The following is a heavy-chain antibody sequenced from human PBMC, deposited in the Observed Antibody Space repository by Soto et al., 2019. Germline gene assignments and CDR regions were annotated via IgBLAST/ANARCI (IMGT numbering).Heavy chain of an antibody. CDR2: ISSSGSTI. CDR3: ARDLEDRRSSGSYYYYFGMGV. CDR1: GFTFSSYE. J-gene: IGHJ6*01. D-gene: IGHD6-6*01. V-gene: IGHV3-48*03. Sequence: EVQLVESGGGLVHPGGSLRLSCAASGFTFSSYEMNWVRQAPGKGLEWVSYISSSGSTIYYADSVKGRFTISRDNAKNPLYMQMKSLRTEEKAVYYCARDLEDRRSSGSYYYYFGMGVWGQGTTVTVSS.